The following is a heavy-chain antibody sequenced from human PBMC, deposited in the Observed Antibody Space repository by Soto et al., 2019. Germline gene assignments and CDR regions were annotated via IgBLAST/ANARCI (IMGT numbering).Heavy chain of an antibody. CDR3: ARVGYSSSSYAYNWFDP. D-gene: IGHD6-6*01. Sequence: PSETLSLTCAVSGGSISSGGYSWSWIRQPPGKGLEWIGYIYHSGSTYYNPSLKGRVTISVDRSKNQFSLKLSSVTAADTAVYYCARVGYSSSSYAYNWFDPWGQGTLVTVSS. CDR2: IYHSGST. CDR1: GGSISSGGYS. J-gene: IGHJ5*02. V-gene: IGHV4-30-2*01.